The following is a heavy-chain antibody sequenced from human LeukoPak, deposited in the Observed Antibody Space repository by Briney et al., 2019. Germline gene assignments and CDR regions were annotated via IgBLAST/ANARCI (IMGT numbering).Heavy chain of an antibody. CDR2: ISGSGRGGRT. J-gene: IGHJ4*02. D-gene: IGHD6-19*01. Sequence: GGSLRLSCAASGFTFSSSAMGWVRQAPGKGLEWISGISGSGRGGRTYYADSVKGRFTISRDDSKNTLYLHMNSLRAEDTAVFYCAKAGGWPLDYWGQGTLVTVSS. V-gene: IGHV3-23*01. CDR1: GFTFSSSA. CDR3: AKAGGWPLDY.